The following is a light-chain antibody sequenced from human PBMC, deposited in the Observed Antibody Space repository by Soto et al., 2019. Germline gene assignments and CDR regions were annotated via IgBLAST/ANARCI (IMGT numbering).Light chain of an antibody. V-gene: IGLV1-47*01. CDR1: SSNIRSNY. J-gene: IGLJ1*01. CDR3: AAWDDSLSGYV. Sequence: QSVLTQPPSASGTPGQRVTISCSGSSSNIRSNYVYWYHQLPGTAPKLLIYRNNLRPSGVPDRFSGSKSGTSASLAIGGLRSEDEADYFCAAWDDSLSGYVFGTGTKLTVI. CDR2: RNN.